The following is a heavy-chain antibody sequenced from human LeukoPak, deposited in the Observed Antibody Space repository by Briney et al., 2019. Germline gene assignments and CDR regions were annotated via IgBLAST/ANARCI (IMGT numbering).Heavy chain of an antibody. J-gene: IGHJ4*02. CDR2: IYPGDSDT. CDR3: ARQRGTMVRGVIFRYFDY. Sequence: GESLKISCKGPGYSFTSYWIGWVRQMPGKGLEWMGIIYPGDSDTRYSPSFQGQVTISADKSISTAYLQWSSLKASDTAMYYCARQRGTMVRGVIFRYFDYWGQGTLVTVSS. D-gene: IGHD3-10*01. V-gene: IGHV5-51*01. CDR1: GYSFTSYW.